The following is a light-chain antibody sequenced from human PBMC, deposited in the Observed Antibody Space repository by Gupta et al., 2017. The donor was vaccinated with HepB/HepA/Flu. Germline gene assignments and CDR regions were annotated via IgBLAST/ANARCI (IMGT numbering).Light chain of an antibody. CDR2: DVS. V-gene: IGLV2-14*03. CDR3: SSYTSGGTQV. CDR1: SSDVGGYNY. Sequence: QSALTQPASVSGSPGQSITISCTGTSSDVGGYNYVAWFQQYPGTAPKVMIYDVSDRPSGISNRFSGSKSGNTASLTISGLQPEDEADYYCSSYTSGGTQVFGGGTKLTVL. J-gene: IGLJ3*02.